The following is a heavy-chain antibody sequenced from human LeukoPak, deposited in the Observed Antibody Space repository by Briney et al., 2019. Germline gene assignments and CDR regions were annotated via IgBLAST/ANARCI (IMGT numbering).Heavy chain of an antibody. CDR1: GYTFTSYD. CDR3: ARGFIAARPGDNWFDP. V-gene: IGHV1-8*01. Sequence: ASVKVSCKASGYTFTSYDINWVRQAPGQGLEWMGWMNPNSGNTGYAQKFQGRVTMTRNTSISTAYMELSSLRSEDTAVYYCARGFIAARPGDNWFDPWGQGTLVTVSS. D-gene: IGHD6-6*01. CDR2: MNPNSGNT. J-gene: IGHJ5*02.